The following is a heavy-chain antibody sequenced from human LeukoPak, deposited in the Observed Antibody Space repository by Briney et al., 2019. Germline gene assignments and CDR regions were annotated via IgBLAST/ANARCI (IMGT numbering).Heavy chain of an antibody. CDR3: AKAFYGSGSFFDY. D-gene: IGHD3-10*01. CDR2: ISGSGGST. Sequence: GGSLRLSCAASGFTFSSYAMSWVRQAPGKGLEWVSDISGSGGSTYYADSVKGRFTISRDNSKNTLYLQMNSLRAEDTAVYYCAKAFYGSGSFFDYWGQGTLVTVSS. CDR1: GFTFSSYA. J-gene: IGHJ4*02. V-gene: IGHV3-23*01.